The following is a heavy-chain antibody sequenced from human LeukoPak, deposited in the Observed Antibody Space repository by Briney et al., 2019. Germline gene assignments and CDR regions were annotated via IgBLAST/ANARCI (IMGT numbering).Heavy chain of an antibody. J-gene: IGHJ4*02. V-gene: IGHV3-7*05. Sequence: GGSLRLSCAASGFTFSSYWMSWVRQAPGKGLEWVAKIKQDGSEKYYVDSVKGRFTISRDNAKNSLYLQLNSLRAEDTAVHYCARQGRYFDYWGQGTLVTVSS. CDR2: IKQDGSEK. CDR3: ARQGRYFDY. CDR1: GFTFSSYW.